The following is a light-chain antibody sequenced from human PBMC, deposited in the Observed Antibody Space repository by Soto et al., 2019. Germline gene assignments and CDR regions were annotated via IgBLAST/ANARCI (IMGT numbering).Light chain of an antibody. CDR2: WAS. J-gene: IGKJ5*01. Sequence: DIAITQSPDSLSVSLVEMSTINFKSIQIVLHSSYTRNYLGWYQQKPGQPPKLLIYWASTRQSGVPDRFSGSGSGTDFTLTISSLQAEDVAAYYCQQYSTSPITFGQGTRLEI. V-gene: IGKV4-1*01. CDR1: QIVLHSSYTRNY. CDR3: QQYSTSPIT.